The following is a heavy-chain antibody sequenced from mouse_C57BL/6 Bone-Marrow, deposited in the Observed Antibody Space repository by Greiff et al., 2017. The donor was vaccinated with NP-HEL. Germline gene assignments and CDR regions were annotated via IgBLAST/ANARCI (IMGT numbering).Heavy chain of an antibody. J-gene: IGHJ3*01. CDR3: AIHEDPLYEGYYSFAY. V-gene: IGHV1-62-2*01. Sequence: QVHVKQSGAELVKPGASVKLSCKASGYTFTEYTIHWVKQRSGQGLEWIGWFYPGSGSIKYNEKFKDKATLTADKSSSTVYMELSRLTSEDSAVYFCAIHEDPLYEGYYSFAYWGQGTLVTVSA. D-gene: IGHD2-3*01. CDR2: FYPGSGSI. CDR1: GYTFTEYT.